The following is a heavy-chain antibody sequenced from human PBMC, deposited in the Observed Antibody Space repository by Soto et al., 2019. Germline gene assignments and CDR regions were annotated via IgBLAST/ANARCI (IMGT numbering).Heavy chain of an antibody. CDR2: IYPGDSDT. Sequence: PGESLKISCKGSGYSFTSCWIGWVRQMPGKGLEWMGIIYPGDSDTRYSPSFQGQVTISADKSISTAYLQWSSLKASDTAMYYCARITGRYYDSSGYYLVYGMDVWGQGTTVTVSS. CDR3: ARITGRYYDSSGYYLVYGMDV. J-gene: IGHJ6*02. D-gene: IGHD3-22*01. V-gene: IGHV5-51*03. CDR1: GYSFTSCW.